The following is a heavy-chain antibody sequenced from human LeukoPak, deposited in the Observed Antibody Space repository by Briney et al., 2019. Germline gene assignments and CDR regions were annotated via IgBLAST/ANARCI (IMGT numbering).Heavy chain of an antibody. Sequence: GGSLRLSCAASGFTVSRNYMSWVRQAPGKGLEWVSEIYSGGSKYYSASVKGRFSISRDNSNNILYLQMNSRRTEDTAVYYCAKDRCSNGIGCYYYYMEVWGKGTTVTISS. CDR1: GFTVSRNY. D-gene: IGHD2-8*01. V-gene: IGHV3-53*05. CDR2: IYSGGSK. CDR3: AKDRCSNGIGCYYYYMEV. J-gene: IGHJ6*03.